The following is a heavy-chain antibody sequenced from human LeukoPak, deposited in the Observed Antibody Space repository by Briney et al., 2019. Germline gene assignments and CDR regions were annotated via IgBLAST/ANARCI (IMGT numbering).Heavy chain of an antibody. Sequence: ASVKGSCKASGYTFTSYDISWVRQAPGQGLEWMGWISANNGNTDYAQKFQGRVTLTTDTYTNTAYMELRSLRYDDTAVYYCARDIAVNRFDYWGQGTLVTVSS. CDR2: ISANNGNT. V-gene: IGHV1-18*01. CDR1: GYTFTSYD. CDR3: ARDIAVNRFDY. D-gene: IGHD6-19*01. J-gene: IGHJ4*02.